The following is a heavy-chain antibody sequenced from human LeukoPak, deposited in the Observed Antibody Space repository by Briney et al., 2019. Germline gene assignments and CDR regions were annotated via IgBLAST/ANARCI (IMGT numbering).Heavy chain of an antibody. CDR1: GGSISSYY. V-gene: IGHV4-4*07. D-gene: IGHD2-2*01. CDR2: IYTSGST. J-gene: IGHJ5*02. CDR3: AGETDIVIVPAAYNWFDP. Sequence: SETLSLTCTVSGGSISSYYWSWIRQPAGKGLEWIGRIYTSGSTNYNPSLRSRVTMSVDTSKDQFSLKLSSVTAADTAVYYCAGETDIVIVPAAYNWFDPWGQGTLVTVSS.